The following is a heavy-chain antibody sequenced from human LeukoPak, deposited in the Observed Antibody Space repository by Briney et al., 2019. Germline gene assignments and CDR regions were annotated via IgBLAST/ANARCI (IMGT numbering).Heavy chain of an antibody. D-gene: IGHD2-15*01. V-gene: IGHV3-7*01. J-gene: IGHJ5*02. CDR2: IKQDGSEK. Sequence: GGSLRLSCAASGFTFRSHWMSWVRQAPGKGLEWVANIKQDGSEKYYVDSVKGRFTISRDNAKNSLYLQMNSLRAEDTAVYYCASTCSGGSCLFDPWGQGTLVTVSS. CDR1: GFTFRSHW. CDR3: ASTCSGGSCLFDP.